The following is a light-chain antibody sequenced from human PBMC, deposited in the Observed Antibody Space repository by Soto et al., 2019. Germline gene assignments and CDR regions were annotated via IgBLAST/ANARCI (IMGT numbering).Light chain of an antibody. CDR1: QMFRGL. CDR3: QQRHMWPIT. Sequence: EVVLTPSPVTLSLSPGERATLSCRASQMFRGLLAWYQQKPGQAPRLLIYDAYNRATGIPPRFSGSGSGTDFTLTISSLEPEDSAVYYCQQRHMWPITFGQGTRLEIK. V-gene: IGKV3-11*01. CDR2: DAY. J-gene: IGKJ5*01.